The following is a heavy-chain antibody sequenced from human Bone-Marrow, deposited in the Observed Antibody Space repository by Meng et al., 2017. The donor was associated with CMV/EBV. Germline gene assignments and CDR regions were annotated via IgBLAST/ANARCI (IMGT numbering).Heavy chain of an antibody. CDR1: GFTFSSHG. D-gene: IGHD6-13*01. CDR2: IRYDGSNK. Sequence: GESLKISCAASGFTFSSHGMHWVRQAPGKGLEWVAFIRYDGSNKYYADSVKGRFTISRDNSKNTLYLQMNSLRAEDTAVYYCAKDSSSWSTEPNYCDYWGQGTLVTVSS. CDR3: AKDSSSWSTEPNYCDY. V-gene: IGHV3-30*02. J-gene: IGHJ4*02.